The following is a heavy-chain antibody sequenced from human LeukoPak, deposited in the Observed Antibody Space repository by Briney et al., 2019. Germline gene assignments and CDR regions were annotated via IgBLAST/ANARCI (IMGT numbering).Heavy chain of an antibody. D-gene: IGHD5-18*01. V-gene: IGHV4-34*01. Sequence: PSETLSLTCAVYGGSFSAYYWSLIRQPPGKGLEWIGEINHSGSTNYNPSLKSRVTISVDTSKNQFSLKLSSVTAADTAVYYCARGPQGTWIQLWKFDYWGQGTLVTVSS. J-gene: IGHJ4*02. CDR3: ARGPQGTWIQLWKFDY. CDR1: GGSFSAYY. CDR2: INHSGST.